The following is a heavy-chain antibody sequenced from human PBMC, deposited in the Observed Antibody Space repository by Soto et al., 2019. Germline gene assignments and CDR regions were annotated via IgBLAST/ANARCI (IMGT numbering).Heavy chain of an antibody. Sequence: GGSLRLSCAASGFTFSAYSVNWVRQAPGKGLEWVSYISSGSKTIYYAESVKGRFTVSRDNARNSQYLQMNSLRDEDTAVYSCAREDIVGVRSFDYWGQGTLVTVS. CDR3: AREDIVGVRSFDY. V-gene: IGHV3-48*02. CDR2: ISSGSKTI. D-gene: IGHD3-16*01. CDR1: GFTFSAYS. J-gene: IGHJ4*02.